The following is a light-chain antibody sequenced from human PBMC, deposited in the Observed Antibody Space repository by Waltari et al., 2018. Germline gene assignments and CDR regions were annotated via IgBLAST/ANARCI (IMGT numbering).Light chain of an antibody. J-gene: IGLJ1*01. CDR3: CSYAGRGTYV. CDR1: SSDVGGYNS. CDR2: EVF. V-gene: IGLV2-23*02. Sequence: QSALTQPPSASGSPGQSVTISCTGTSSDVGGYNSVSWYQQYPGKAPKLLICEVFKRPPDTSSRFSGAKSGSTASLTISGLQPEDEADYYCCSYAGRGTYVFGSGTKVTVL.